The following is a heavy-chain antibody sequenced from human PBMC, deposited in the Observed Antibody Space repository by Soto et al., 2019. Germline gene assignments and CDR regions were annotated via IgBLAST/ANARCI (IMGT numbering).Heavy chain of an antibody. D-gene: IGHD1-26*01. Sequence: GGSLRLSCAASGFTFSDYYMSWIRQAPGQGLEWVSYISSSGNTIYDADSVKGRFTISRDNAKNSLYLQMNSLRAEDTALYYCARGSSGRWEVLDYWGQGALVIVSS. CDR1: GFTFSDYY. CDR2: ISSSGNTI. CDR3: ARGSSGRWEVLDY. J-gene: IGHJ4*02. V-gene: IGHV3-11*01.